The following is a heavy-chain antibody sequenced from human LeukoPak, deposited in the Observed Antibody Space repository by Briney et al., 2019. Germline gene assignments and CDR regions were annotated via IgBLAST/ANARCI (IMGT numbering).Heavy chain of an antibody. J-gene: IGHJ4*02. CDR1: GGSISSSSYY. CDR2: IYYSGST. D-gene: IGHD2-21*02. CDR3: AGAYCGGDCYNEAFDY. Sequence: SETLSLTCTVSGGSISSSSYYWGWIRQPPGKGLEWIGSIYYSGSTYYNPSLKSRVAISVDTSKNQFSLELSSVTAADTAVYYCAGAYCGGDCYNEAFDYWGQGTLVTVSS. V-gene: IGHV4-39*01.